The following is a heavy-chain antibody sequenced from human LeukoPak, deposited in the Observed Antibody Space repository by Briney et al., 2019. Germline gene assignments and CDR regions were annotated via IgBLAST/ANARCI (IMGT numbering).Heavy chain of an antibody. CDR3: AFNSGYSSAWSPDY. CDR1: AFTFRNYA. Sequence: PGGSLRLSCAASAFTFRNYAIHWVRQAPGKGLEWVSSISSSSSYIYYADSVKGRFTISRDNAKNSLYLQMNSLRAEDTAVYYCAFNSGYSSAWSPDYWGQGTLVTVSS. V-gene: IGHV3-21*01. CDR2: ISSSSSYI. J-gene: IGHJ4*02. D-gene: IGHD6-19*01.